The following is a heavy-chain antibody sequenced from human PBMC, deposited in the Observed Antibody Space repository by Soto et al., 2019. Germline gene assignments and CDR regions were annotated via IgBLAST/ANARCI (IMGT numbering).Heavy chain of an antibody. Sequence: LSLTCTVSGGSISSGGYYWSWIRQHPGKGLEWIGYIYYSGSTYYNPSLKSRVTISVDTSKNQFSLKLSSVTAADTAVYYCARVRMNYDFWSGYYYYYGMDVWGQGTTVTVSS. CDR2: IYYSGST. CDR1: GGSISSGGYY. V-gene: IGHV4-31*03. CDR3: ARVRMNYDFWSGYYYYYGMDV. D-gene: IGHD3-3*01. J-gene: IGHJ6*02.